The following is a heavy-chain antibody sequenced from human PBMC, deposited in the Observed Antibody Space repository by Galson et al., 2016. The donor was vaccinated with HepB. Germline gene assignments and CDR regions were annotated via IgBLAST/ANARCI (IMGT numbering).Heavy chain of an antibody. D-gene: IGHD3-3*02. Sequence: QSGAEVKKPGESLKIFCKASGYTFTTYWTTWVRQVPGKGLEWVGRTDPSDYDTNYNPSFFGQVTISTDRSISTAYLQWSSLKASDSAIYYCARQGRYHFESKGDYWGPGTLVTVSS. CDR2: TDPSDYDT. CDR3: ARQGRYHFESKGDY. CDR1: GYTFTTYW. V-gene: IGHV5-10-1*01. J-gene: IGHJ4*02.